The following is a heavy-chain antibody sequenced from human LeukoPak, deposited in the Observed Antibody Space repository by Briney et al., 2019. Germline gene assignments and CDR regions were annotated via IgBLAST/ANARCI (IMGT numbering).Heavy chain of an antibody. CDR3: ARGGMGANSQEYFYYGMDV. Sequence: GGSLRLSCAASGFTFRNYEMNWVRQTPGKGLEWVSSISRTSSYIYYADSVKGRSTLSRDNGKDSLYLQMNSLRAEDTAVYYCARGGMGANSQEYFYYGMDVWGQGTTVTVSS. D-gene: IGHD2-8*01. J-gene: IGHJ6*02. CDR2: ISRTSSYI. CDR1: GFTFRNYE. V-gene: IGHV3-21*01.